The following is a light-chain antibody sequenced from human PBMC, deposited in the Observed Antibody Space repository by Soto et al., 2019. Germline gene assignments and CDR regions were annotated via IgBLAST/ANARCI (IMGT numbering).Light chain of an antibody. CDR2: QDS. J-gene: IGLJ2*01. V-gene: IGLV3-1*01. CDR1: KLGDKY. CDR3: QAWDSSTAV. Sequence: SYELTQPPSVSVSPGQTASITCYGDKLGDKYACWYQQKPGQSPVLVIYQDSKRPSGIPERFPGSNSGNTATLTISGTQAMDEADYYCQAWDSSTAVFAGGTKVTVL.